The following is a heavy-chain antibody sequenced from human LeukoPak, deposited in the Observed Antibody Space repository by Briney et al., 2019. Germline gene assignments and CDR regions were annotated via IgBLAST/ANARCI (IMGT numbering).Heavy chain of an antibody. CDR1: GFTFSNAW. D-gene: IGHD3-10*01. Sequence: ESGGGLGKPGGSLRLSCAASGFTFSNAWMSWVRQAPGKGLEWVGRIKSKTDGGTTDYAAPVKGRFTISRDDSKNTLYLQMNSLKTEDTAVYYCTTDLWFGELSPFFYWGQGTLVTVSS. CDR2: IKSKTDGGTT. V-gene: IGHV3-15*01. CDR3: TTDLWFGELSPFFY. J-gene: IGHJ4*02.